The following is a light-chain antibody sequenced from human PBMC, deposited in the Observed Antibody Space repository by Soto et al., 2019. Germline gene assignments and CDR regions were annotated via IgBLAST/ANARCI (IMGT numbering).Light chain of an antibody. CDR1: QSVSSSY. Sequence: ENMFKQSACTVSSSPGERATLSCWASQSVSSSYLAWYQQKPGQAPRLLIYGASSRATGIPDRFSGSGSGTDFTLTISRLEPEDFALYYCHHYGSSQWTFAQGTKADIK. V-gene: IGKV3-20*01. CDR2: GAS. CDR3: HHYGSSQWT. J-gene: IGKJ1*01.